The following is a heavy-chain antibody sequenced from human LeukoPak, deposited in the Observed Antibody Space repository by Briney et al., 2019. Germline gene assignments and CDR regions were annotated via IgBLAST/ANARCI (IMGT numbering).Heavy chain of an antibody. CDR1: GFTFSSYA. CDR3: AKEFTRGYSYGIDY. V-gene: IGHV3-23*01. D-gene: IGHD5-18*01. CDR2: ISGSGGSA. Sequence: GGSLRLSCAASGFTFSSYAMSWVRQAPGKGLEWVSAISGSGGSAYYADSVKGRFTISRDNSKNTLYLQMNSLRAEDTAVYYCAKEFTRGYSYGIDYWGQGTLVTVSS. J-gene: IGHJ4*02.